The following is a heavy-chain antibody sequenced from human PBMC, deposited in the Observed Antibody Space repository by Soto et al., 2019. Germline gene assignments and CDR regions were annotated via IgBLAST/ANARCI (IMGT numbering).Heavy chain of an antibody. J-gene: IGHJ4*02. V-gene: IGHV3-9*01. D-gene: IGHD2-8*01. CDR2: INRDSGDI. CDR3: AKDTAPGFYDANGHLDY. CDR1: GISFDDYA. Sequence: VQLVESGGGLVQPGGSRRLSCVVSGISFDDYAMHWVRQVPGKGLEWVSGINRDSGDIGYADSVKGRFTISRDNAKNSLYLQMNSLKTEDTALYYCAKDTAPGFYDANGHLDYWGQGTPVTVSS.